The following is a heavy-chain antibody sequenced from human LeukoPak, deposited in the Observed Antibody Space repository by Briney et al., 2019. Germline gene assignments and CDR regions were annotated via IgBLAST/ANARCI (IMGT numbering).Heavy chain of an antibody. J-gene: IGHJ2*01. CDR2: INHSGST. CDR1: GGSISSYY. V-gene: IGHV4-34*01. CDR3: ARVPAMIHGRGYFDL. Sequence: SETLSLTCTVSGGSISSYYWSWIRQPPGKGLEWIGEINHSGSTNYNPSLKSRVTISVDTSKNQFSLKLSSVTAADTAVYYCARVPAMIHGRGYFDLWGRGTLVTVSS. D-gene: IGHD3-22*01.